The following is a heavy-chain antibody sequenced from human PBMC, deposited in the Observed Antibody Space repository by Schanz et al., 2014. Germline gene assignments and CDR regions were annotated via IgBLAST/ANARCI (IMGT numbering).Heavy chain of an antibody. CDR2: LYIRST. CDR3: ARDEGKESYSLSFDV. J-gene: IGHJ3*01. CDR1: GFTVNTNY. V-gene: IGHV3-53*01. Sequence: EVQLVESGGGLIHPGGSLRLSCAVSGFTVNTNYMTWVRQAPGKGLECVSILYIRSTYYADSVKGRFTISRDNSKNMVFLQMNSLRVEDSAIYYCARDEGKESYSLSFDVWGQGTLVTVSS. D-gene: IGHD1-26*01.